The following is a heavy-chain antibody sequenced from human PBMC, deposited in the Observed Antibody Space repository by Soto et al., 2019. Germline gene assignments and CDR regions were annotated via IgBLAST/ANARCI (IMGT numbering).Heavy chain of an antibody. Sequence: ASVKVSCKASGYTFTSYSISWVRQAPGQGLEWMGWISAYNGNTNYAQKLQGRVTMTTDTSTSTAYMELRSLRSDDTAVYYCASWTTVTTERFDAFDIWGQGTMVTVSS. CDR3: ASWTTVTTERFDAFDI. CDR2: ISAYNGNT. J-gene: IGHJ3*02. D-gene: IGHD4-17*01. V-gene: IGHV1-18*01. CDR1: GYTFTSYS.